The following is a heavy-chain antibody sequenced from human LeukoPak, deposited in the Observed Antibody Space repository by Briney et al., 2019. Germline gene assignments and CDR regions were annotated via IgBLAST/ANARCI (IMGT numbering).Heavy chain of an antibody. Sequence: GGSLRLSCAASAFTFSSYVTNWVRQAPGKGLEWVSYISSSGSTIYYADSVKGRFTISRDNAKNSLYLQMNSMRAEDTALYYCARDRPGIAAAGTGLDYWGQGTLVTVSS. CDR1: AFTFSSYV. D-gene: IGHD6-13*01. J-gene: IGHJ4*02. CDR3: ARDRPGIAAAGTGLDY. CDR2: ISSSGSTI. V-gene: IGHV3-48*03.